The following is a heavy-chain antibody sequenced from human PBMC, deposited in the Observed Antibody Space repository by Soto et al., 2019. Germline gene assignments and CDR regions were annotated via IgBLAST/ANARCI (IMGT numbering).Heavy chain of an antibody. V-gene: IGHV1-69*13. CDR3: ARVTTYLSREYYFDY. J-gene: IGHJ4*02. D-gene: IGHD4-4*01. CDR2: IIPIFGTA. CDR1: GGTFSSYA. Sequence: SVKVSCKASGGTFSSYAISWVRQAPGQGLEWMGGIIPIFGTANYAQKFQGRVTITADESTSTAYMELSSLRSEDTAVYYCARVTTYLSREYYFDYWGQGTLVTVSS.